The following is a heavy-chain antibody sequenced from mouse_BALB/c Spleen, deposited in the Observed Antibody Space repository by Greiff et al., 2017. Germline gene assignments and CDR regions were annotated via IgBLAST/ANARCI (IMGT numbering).Heavy chain of an antibody. V-gene: IGHV2-9*02. CDR1: GFSLTSYG. D-gene: IGHD1-2*01. J-gene: IGHJ2*01. Sequence: QVQLQQSGPGLVAPSQSLSITCTASGFSLTSYGVHWVRQPPGKGLEWLGVICAGGSTNYYSAIMSRLSISNDNSKGQDFLKMNSLQTDDTAMYYCAREGGYRYFDYWGQGTTLTVSS. CDR3: AREGGYRYFDY. CDR2: ICAGGST.